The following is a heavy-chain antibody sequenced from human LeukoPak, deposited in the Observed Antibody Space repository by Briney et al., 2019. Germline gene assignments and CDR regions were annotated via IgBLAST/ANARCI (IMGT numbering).Heavy chain of an antibody. D-gene: IGHD3-10*01. Sequence: GASVKVSCKASGYTFTSYGISWVRQAPGQGLEWLGCISAYNGHRNYAQKFQGRVTITTDESTSTAYMELSSLRSEDTAVYYCAREDSLVRGINAFDIWGQGTMVTVSS. V-gene: IGHV1-18*01. CDR2: ISAYNGHR. J-gene: IGHJ3*02. CDR3: AREDSLVRGINAFDI. CDR1: GYTFTSYG.